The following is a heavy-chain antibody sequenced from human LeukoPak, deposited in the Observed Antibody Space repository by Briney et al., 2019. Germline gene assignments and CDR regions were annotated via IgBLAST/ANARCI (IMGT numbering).Heavy chain of an antibody. J-gene: IGHJ5*02. CDR2: IYYSGST. CDR1: GGSISVYY. D-gene: IGHD2-2*01. Sequence: PSETLSLTCTVSGGSISVYYWNWIRQPPGKGLEWIGSIYYSGSTYYNPSLKSRVTISVDTSKNQFSLKLSSVTAADTAVYYCARGSTSVYCSSTSCCLWFDPWGQGTLVTVSS. CDR3: ARGSTSVYCSSTSCCLWFDP. V-gene: IGHV4-59*05.